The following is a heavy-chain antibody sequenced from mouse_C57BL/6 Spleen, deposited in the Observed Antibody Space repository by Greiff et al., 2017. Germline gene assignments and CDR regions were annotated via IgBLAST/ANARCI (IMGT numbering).Heavy chain of an antibody. CDR2: ISYSGST. CDR1: GYSITSGYD. CDR3: AREGYSNYEDWYFDV. J-gene: IGHJ1*03. Sequence: EVKLMESGPGMVKPSQSLSLTCTVTGYSITSGYDWHWIRHFPGNKLEWMGYISYSGSTNYNPSLKSRISITHDTSKNHFFLKLNSVTTEDTATYYCAREGYSNYEDWYFDVWGTGTTVTVSS. V-gene: IGHV3-1*01. D-gene: IGHD2-5*01.